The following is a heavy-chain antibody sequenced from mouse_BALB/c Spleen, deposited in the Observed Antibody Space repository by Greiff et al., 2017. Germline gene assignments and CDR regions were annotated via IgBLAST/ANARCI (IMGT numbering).Heavy chain of an antibody. V-gene: IGHV3-2*02. CDR3: ARGDGYYAWYFDV. CDR2: ISYSGST. J-gene: IGHJ1*01. D-gene: IGHD2-3*01. CDR1: GYSITSDYA. Sequence: EVKLQESGPGLVKPSQSLSLTCTVTGYSITSDYAWNWIRQFPGNKLEWMGYISYSGSTSYNPSLKSRISITRDTSKNQFFLQLNSVTTEDTATYYCARGDGYYAWYFDVWGAGTTVTVSS.